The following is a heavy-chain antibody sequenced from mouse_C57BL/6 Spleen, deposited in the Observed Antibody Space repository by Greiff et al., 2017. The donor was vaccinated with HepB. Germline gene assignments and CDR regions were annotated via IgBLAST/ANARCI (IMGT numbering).Heavy chain of an antibody. CDR1: GYTFTSYW. Sequence: QVQLQQPGAELVKPGASVKLSCKASGYTFTSYWMQWVKQSPGQGLEWIGEIDPSDSYTNYNQKFKGKATLTVDTSSSTAYMQLSSLTSEDSAVYYCARAGNPDYWGQGTTLTVSS. CDR2: IDPSDSYT. CDR3: ARAGNPDY. V-gene: IGHV1-50*01. J-gene: IGHJ2*01. D-gene: IGHD2-1*01.